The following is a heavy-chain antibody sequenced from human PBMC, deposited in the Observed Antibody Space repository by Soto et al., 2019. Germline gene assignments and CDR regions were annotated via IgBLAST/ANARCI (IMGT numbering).Heavy chain of an antibody. CDR2: MNPNSGNT. V-gene: IGHV1-8*01. CDR3: VRPRRGGSRLDP. Sequence: ASVNVSCKASGYTFTSYDINWVRQATGQGLEWMGWMNPNSGNTGYAQKFQGRVTMTRNTSISTAYMELSSLRSEDTAVYYCVRPRRGGSRLDPWGQGTLVTVSS. D-gene: IGHD3-16*01. J-gene: IGHJ5*02. CDR1: GYTFTSYD.